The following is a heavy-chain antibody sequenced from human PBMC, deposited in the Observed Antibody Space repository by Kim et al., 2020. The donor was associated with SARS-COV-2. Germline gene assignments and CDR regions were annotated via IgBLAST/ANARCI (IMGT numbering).Heavy chain of an antibody. Sequence: TFYADSVKGRFTISRDNSKNTLYLQMNSLRAEDTAVYYCARGGYYFYYWGQGTLVTVSS. CDR2: T. J-gene: IGHJ4*02. V-gene: IGHV3-23*03. CDR3: ARGGYYFYY.